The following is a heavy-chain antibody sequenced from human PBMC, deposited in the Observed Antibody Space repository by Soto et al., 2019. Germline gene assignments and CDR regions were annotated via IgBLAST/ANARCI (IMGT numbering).Heavy chain of an antibody. V-gene: IGHV3-33*01. D-gene: IGHD4-17*01. J-gene: IGHJ4*02. CDR1: GFTFSSYG. CDR3: ARDAGSYDSGDN. Sequence: PGGSLRLSCAASGFTFSSYGMHWVRQAPGKGLEWVAVIWYDGSKKYYADSVKGRFTISRDNSKNTLYLQMNSLRAEDTAVYYCARDAGSYDSGDNWGQGTLVTVSS. CDR2: IWYDGSKK.